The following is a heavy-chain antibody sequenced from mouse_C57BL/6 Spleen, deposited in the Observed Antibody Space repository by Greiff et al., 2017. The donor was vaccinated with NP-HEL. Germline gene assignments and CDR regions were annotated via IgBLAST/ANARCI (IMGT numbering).Heavy chain of an antibody. CDR2: IDPENGDT. J-gene: IGHJ1*03. Sequence: DVKLQESGAELVRPGASVKLSCTASGFNIKDDYMHWVKQRPEQGLEWIGWIDPENGDTEYASKFQGKATITADTSSNTAYLQLSSLTSEDTAVYYCTKRGLRRGYWYFDVWGTGTTVTVSS. CDR3: TKRGLRRGYWYFDV. D-gene: IGHD2-4*01. CDR1: GFNIKDDY. V-gene: IGHV14-4*01.